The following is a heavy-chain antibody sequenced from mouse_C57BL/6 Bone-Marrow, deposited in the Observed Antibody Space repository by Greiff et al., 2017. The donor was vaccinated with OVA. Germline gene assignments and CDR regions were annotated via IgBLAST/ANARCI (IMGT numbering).Heavy chain of an antibody. J-gene: IGHJ2*01. CDR2: IRNKANNHAT. CDR3: HYGSSQYYFDY. D-gene: IGHD1-1*01. V-gene: IGHV6-6*01. Sequence: EVQLQQSGGGLVQPGGSMKLSCAASGFTFSDAWMDWVRQSPEKGLEWVAEIRNKANNHATYYAESVKGRFTISRDDSKSSVYLQMNSLRAEDTGIYYCHYGSSQYYFDYWGQGTTLTVSS. CDR1: GFTFSDAW.